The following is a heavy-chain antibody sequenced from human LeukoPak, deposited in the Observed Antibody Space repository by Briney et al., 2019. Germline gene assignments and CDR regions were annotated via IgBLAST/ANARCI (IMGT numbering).Heavy chain of an antibody. J-gene: IGHJ4*02. CDR3: ARGWAHDLAVAGLPFDY. CDR1: DGSISSYY. D-gene: IGHD6-19*01. Sequence: KPSETLSLTCTVSDGSISSYYWSWIRQPPGKGLEWIGYIYYSGSTNYNPSLKSRVTISVDTSKNQFSLKLSSVTAADTAVYYCARGWAHDLAVAGLPFDYWGQGTLVTVSS. CDR2: IYYSGST. V-gene: IGHV4-59*01.